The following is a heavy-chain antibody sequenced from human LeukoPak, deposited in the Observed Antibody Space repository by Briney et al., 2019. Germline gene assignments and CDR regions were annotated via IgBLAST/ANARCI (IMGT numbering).Heavy chain of an antibody. Sequence: APVKVSCKASGYTFTGYYMHWVRQAPGQGLEWMGWINPNSGGTNYAQKFQGRVTMTRDMSTSTVYMELSSLRSEDTAVYYCARDSWRRSWSGYFDYWGQGTLVTVSS. J-gene: IGHJ4*02. V-gene: IGHV1-2*02. CDR1: GYTFTGYY. D-gene: IGHD6-13*01. CDR2: INPNSGGT. CDR3: ARDSWRRSWSGYFDY.